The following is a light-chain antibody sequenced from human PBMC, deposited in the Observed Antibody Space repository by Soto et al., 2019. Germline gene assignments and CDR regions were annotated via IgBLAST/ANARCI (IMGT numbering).Light chain of an antibody. CDR2: GAS. J-gene: IGKJ1*01. V-gene: IGKV1-39*01. CDR1: QGIRTY. CDR3: QQYNSYFQT. Sequence: DIQMTQSPSSLSASVGDRVTITCRASQGIRTYLNWYQQERGKAPKLVIYGASSLQSGVPSRFSGSGSGTDFTLTISSLQPDDLATYYCQQYNSYFQTFGQGTKVEIK.